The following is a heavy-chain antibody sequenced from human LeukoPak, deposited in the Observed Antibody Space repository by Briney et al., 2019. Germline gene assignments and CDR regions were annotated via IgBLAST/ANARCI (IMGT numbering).Heavy chain of an antibody. J-gene: IGHJ2*01. V-gene: IGHV3-21*01. D-gene: IGHD2-2*01. CDR3: ARDRPNQLMYQLLPNGYFDL. CDR1: GFTFSSYS. CDR2: ISSSSSYI. Sequence: GGSLRLSCAASGFTFSSYSMNWVRQAPGKGLEWVSSISSSSSYIYYADSVKGRFTISRDNAKNSLYLQMNSLRAEDTAVYCCARDRPNQLMYQLLPNGYFDLWGRGTLVTVSS.